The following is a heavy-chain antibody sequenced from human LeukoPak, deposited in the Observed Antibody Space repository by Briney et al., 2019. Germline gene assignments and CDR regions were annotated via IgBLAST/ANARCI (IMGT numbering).Heavy chain of an antibody. CDR1: GFTFSSYG. D-gene: IGHD6-13*01. CDR3: ARGGPAAGRFDY. CDR2: ISGSGGST. J-gene: IGHJ4*02. V-gene: IGHV3-23*01. Sequence: GLSLRLSCAASGFTFSSYGMSWVRQAPGKGLDWVSAISGSGGSTYYADSVKGRFTISRDNSKNTLYLQMNSLRAEDTAVYYCARGGPAAGRFDYWGQGTLVTVSS.